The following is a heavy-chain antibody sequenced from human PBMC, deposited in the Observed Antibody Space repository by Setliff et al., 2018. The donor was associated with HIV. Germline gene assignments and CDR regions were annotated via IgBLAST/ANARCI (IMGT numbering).Heavy chain of an antibody. CDR3: ASGEPDYYDSTGYSDNYFDY. J-gene: IGHJ4*02. CDR1: GGPFSSYV. V-gene: IGHV1-69*13. CDR2: IIPIFGTA. D-gene: IGHD3-22*01. Sequence: GASVKVSCKASGGPFSSYVISWVRQAPGQGLEWKGWIIPIFGTANYAQKFQGRVTITADESTSTAYMGLSSLRSEDTAVYYCASGEPDYYDSTGYSDNYFDYWGKGTLFTVSS.